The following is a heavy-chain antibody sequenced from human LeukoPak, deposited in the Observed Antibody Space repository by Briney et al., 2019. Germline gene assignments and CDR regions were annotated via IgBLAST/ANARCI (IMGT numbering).Heavy chain of an antibody. J-gene: IGHJ4*02. CDR1: GGTFSSYA. V-gene: IGHV1-69*06. Sequence: GASVKVSCKASGGTFSSYAISWVRQAPGQGLEWMGGIIPIFGTANYAQKFQGRVTITADKSTSTAYMELSSLRSEDTAVYYCARDYGDYVGYFDYWGQGTLVTVSS. CDR2: IIPIFGTA. D-gene: IGHD4-17*01. CDR3: ARDYGDYVGYFDY.